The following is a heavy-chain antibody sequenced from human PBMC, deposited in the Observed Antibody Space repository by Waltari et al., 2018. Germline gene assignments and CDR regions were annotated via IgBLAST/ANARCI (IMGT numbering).Heavy chain of an antibody. CDR3: ARVRAAAGTSYYYYGMDV. CDR1: GYTFTSYG. V-gene: IGHV1-18*01. Sequence: QVQLVQSGAEVKKPGATVKVSCKASGYTFTSYGISWVRQAPGQGLEWMGWISAYNGNTNYAQKLQGRVTMTTDTSTSTAYMELRSLRSDDTAVYYCARVRAAAGTSYYYYGMDVWGQGTTVTVSS. D-gene: IGHD6-13*01. CDR2: ISAYNGNT. J-gene: IGHJ6*02.